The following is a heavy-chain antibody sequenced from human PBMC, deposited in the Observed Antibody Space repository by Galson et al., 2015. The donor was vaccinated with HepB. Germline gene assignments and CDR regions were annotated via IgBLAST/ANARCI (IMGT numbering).Heavy chain of an antibody. CDR2: ISAYNGNT. CDR1: GYTFTSYG. Sequence: SVKVSCKASGYTFTSYGISWVRQAPGQGLEWMGWISAYNGNTNYAQKLQGRVTKTTDTSTSTAYMELRSLRSDDTAVYYCARDPYSGSYYAVGPNWFDPWGQGTLVTVSS. V-gene: IGHV1-18*01. CDR3: ARDPYSGSYYAVGPNWFDP. D-gene: IGHD1-26*01. J-gene: IGHJ5*02.